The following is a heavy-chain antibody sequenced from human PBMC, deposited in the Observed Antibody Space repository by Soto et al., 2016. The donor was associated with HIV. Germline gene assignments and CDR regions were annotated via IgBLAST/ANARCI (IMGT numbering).Heavy chain of an antibody. Sequence: EVQLVESGGDLVQPGGSLRLSCAASGFPFSDYWMHWVRQAPGKGLVWVSRINSDGSSTEYADSVKGRFTISRDNAKNTVYLQMSSLRADDTALYYCARDFSNSWFEYWGQGTLVTVSP. J-gene: IGHJ5*01. CDR3: ARDFSNSWFEY. V-gene: IGHV3-74*01. CDR1: GFPFSDYW. D-gene: IGHD2-2*01. CDR2: INSDGSST.